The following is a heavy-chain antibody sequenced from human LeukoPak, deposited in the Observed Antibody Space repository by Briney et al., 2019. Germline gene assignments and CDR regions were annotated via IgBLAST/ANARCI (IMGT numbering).Heavy chain of an antibody. Sequence: PGGSLRLSCEVSGFTFSNYAMSWVRQAPGKGLEWVSAISGSGGSTYYADSVKGRFTISRDNSKNTLYLQMNSLRAEDTAVYCRAKDRIDYDSSGSFDYWGQGTLVTVSS. CDR2: ISGSGGST. CDR1: GFTFSNYA. V-gene: IGHV3-23*01. D-gene: IGHD3-22*01. J-gene: IGHJ4*02. CDR3: AKDRIDYDSSGSFDY.